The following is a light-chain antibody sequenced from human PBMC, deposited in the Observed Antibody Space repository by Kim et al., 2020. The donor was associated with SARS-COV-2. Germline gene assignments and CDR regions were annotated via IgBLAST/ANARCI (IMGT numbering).Light chain of an antibody. V-gene: IGKV1-5*03. Sequence: ACVKETFTTTWWTSHSIRSWLAWYQQKPGKASMLLIYKASSLESGVQSRFSGSGSGTESTLTISSLQPDDFATYYCQQYNSYWTFGQVTKVDIK. CDR3: QQYNSYWT. CDR2: KAS. J-gene: IGKJ1*01. CDR1: HSIRSW.